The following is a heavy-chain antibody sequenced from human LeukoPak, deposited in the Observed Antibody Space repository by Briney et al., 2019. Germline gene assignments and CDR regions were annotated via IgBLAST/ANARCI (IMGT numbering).Heavy chain of an antibody. CDR2: INPSGGST. CDR3: ARAFVSTIFGVVNPLFDY. Sequence: ASVKVSCKASGYTFTSYCMHWVRQAPGQGLEWMGIINPSGGSTSYAQKFQGRVTMTRDTSTSTVYMELSSLRSEDTAVYYCARAFVSTIFGVVNPLFDYWGQGTLVTVSS. J-gene: IGHJ4*02. D-gene: IGHD3-3*01. V-gene: IGHV1-46*01. CDR1: GYTFTSYC.